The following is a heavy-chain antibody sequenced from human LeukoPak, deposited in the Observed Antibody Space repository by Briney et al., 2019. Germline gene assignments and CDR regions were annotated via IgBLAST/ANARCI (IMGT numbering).Heavy chain of an antibody. CDR2: ISGSGGST. V-gene: IGHV3-23*01. CDR1: GFTFSSYA. D-gene: IGHD5-18*01. Sequence: GGSLRLSCAASGFTFSSYAMSWVRQSPGKWLEWVSAISGSGGSTYYADSVKGRFTISRDNSKNTLYLQMNSLRAEDTPVYYCASPDQGYSFGYGYWGQGTLVTVSS. CDR3: ASPDQGYSFGYGY. J-gene: IGHJ4*02.